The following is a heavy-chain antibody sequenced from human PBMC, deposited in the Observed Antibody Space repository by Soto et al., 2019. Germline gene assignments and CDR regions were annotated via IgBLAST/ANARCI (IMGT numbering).Heavy chain of an antibody. CDR1: GASITSTPYF. V-gene: IGHV4-39*01. Sequence: SQTLSLTCSLSGASITSTPYFWAWVRQPPGKGLEWVGSIYYSAKTHYNPSLKSRTTISVDRSRNQFSLQLSSVTAADTAVYYCASNLRRTGRFDYWGQGTVV. CDR2: IYYSAKT. J-gene: IGHJ4*02. CDR3: ASNLRRTGRFDY.